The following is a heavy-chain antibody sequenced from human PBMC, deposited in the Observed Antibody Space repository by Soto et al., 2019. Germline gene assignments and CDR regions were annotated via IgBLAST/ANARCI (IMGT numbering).Heavy chain of an antibody. CDR2: INHSGST. Sequence: PSETLSLTCAVYGGSFSGYYWSWIRQPPGKGLEWIGEINHSGSTNYNPSLKSRVTISVDTSKNQFSLKLSSVTAADTAVYYCASGYSNYGNGMAVWGQGTTVTVSS. CDR1: GGSFSGYY. D-gene: IGHD4-4*01. J-gene: IGHJ6*02. CDR3: ASGYSNYGNGMAV. V-gene: IGHV4-34*01.